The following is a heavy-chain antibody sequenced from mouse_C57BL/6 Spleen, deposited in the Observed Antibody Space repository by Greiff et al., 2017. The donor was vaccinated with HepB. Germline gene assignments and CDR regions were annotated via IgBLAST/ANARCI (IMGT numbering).Heavy chain of an antibody. D-gene: IGHD2-4*01. Sequence: QVHVKQPGTELVKPGASVKLSCKASGYTFTSYWMHWVKQRPGQGLEWIGNINPSNGGTNYNEKFKSKATLTVDKSSSTAYMQLSSLTSEDSAVYYCARPQDYDYDAGFAYWGQGTLVTVSA. CDR3: ARPQDYDYDAGFAY. CDR2: INPSNGGT. V-gene: IGHV1-53*01. J-gene: IGHJ3*01. CDR1: GYTFTSYW.